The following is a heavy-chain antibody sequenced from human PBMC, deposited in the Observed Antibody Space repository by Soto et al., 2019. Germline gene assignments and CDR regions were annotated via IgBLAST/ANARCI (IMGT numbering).Heavy chain of an antibody. V-gene: IGHV4-31*03. CDR2: IYYTGTT. CDR3: ARVALNDDILTGSHYDY. J-gene: IGHJ4*02. Sequence: SETLSLTCTVSGGSISSGGYYWSWLRQYPGKGLEWIGYIYYTGTTYYTPPLKSRVTISLDTSKSQFSLKLSSVTAADTAVYYCARVALNDDILTGSHYDYWGQGTLVTVSS. D-gene: IGHD3-9*01. CDR1: GGSISSGGYY.